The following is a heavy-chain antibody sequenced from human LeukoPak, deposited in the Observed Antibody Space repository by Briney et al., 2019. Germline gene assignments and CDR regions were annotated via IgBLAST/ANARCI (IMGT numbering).Heavy chain of an antibody. CDR3: ARGKEGADFWSGSRYFFDC. D-gene: IGHD3-3*01. J-gene: IGHJ4*02. CDR1: GFTFSNYW. CDR2: IKQDGSEK. Sequence: SGGSLRLSCAASGFTFSNYWMIWVRQAPGRGLEWVANIKQDGSEKYYVDSVKGRFTISRDDAKNSLFLQMNSLRAEDTAVYYCARGKEGADFWSGSRYFFDCWGQGVLVTVSS. V-gene: IGHV3-7*05.